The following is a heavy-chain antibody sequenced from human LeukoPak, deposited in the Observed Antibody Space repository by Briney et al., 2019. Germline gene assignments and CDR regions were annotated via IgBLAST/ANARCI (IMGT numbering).Heavy chain of an antibody. D-gene: IGHD1-26*01. CDR2: INPNSGGT. Sequence: GASVTVSCKASGYTFTGYYMHWVRQAPGQGLEWMGRINPNSGGTNYAQKFQGRVTMTRDTSISTAYMELSRLRSDDTAVYYCARVGIVGATTKLPFDYWGQGTLVTVSS. V-gene: IGHV1-2*06. CDR1: GYTFTGYY. CDR3: ARVGIVGATTKLPFDY. J-gene: IGHJ4*02.